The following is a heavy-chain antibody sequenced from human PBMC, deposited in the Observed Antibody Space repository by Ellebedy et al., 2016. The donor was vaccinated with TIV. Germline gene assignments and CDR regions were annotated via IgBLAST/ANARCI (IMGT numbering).Heavy chain of an antibody. CDR1: GYSFTSYW. CDR3: ARHYYFGSGSEWGAFDI. CDR2: IYPGDSDT. J-gene: IGHJ3*02. Sequence: GGSLRLXXKGSGYSFTSYWIGWVRQMPGKGLEWMGIIYPGDSDTRYSPSFQGQVTISADKSISTAYLQWSSLKASDTAMYYCARHYYFGSGSEWGAFDIWGQGTMVTVSS. D-gene: IGHD3-10*01. V-gene: IGHV5-51*01.